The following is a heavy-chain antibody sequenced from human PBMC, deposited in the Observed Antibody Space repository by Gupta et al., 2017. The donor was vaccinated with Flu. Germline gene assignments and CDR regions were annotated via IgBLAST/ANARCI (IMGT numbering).Heavy chain of an antibody. CDR2: IYYSGST. CDR3: ARHQNYGGNSAYWYFDL. D-gene: IGHD4-17*01. V-gene: IGHV4-59*08. J-gene: IGHJ2*01. Sequence: QVQLQESGPGLVKPSETLSLTCTVSGGSISSYYWSWIRQPPGKGLEWIGYIYYSGSTNYNPSLKSRVTISVDTSKNQFSLKLSSVTAADTAVYYCARHQNYGGNSAYWYFDLWCRGTLVTVSS. CDR1: GGSISSYY.